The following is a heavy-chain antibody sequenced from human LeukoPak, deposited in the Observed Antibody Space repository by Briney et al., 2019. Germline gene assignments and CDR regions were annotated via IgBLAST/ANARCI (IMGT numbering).Heavy chain of an antibody. CDR3: ARGVLLWFGELNPFFDY. J-gene: IGHJ4*02. CDR1: GYTFTSYY. Sequence: ASVKVSCKASGYTFTSYYIHWVRQAPGQGLEWMGIINPSGGSTSYVQKFQGRVTMTRDMSTSTVYMELSSLRSEDTAVYYCARGVLLWFGELNPFFDYWGQGTLVTVSS. D-gene: IGHD3-10*01. CDR2: INPSGGST. V-gene: IGHV1-46*01.